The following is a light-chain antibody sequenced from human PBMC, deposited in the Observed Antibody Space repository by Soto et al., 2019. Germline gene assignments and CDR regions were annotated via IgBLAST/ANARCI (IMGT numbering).Light chain of an antibody. Sequence: QSALTQPASVSGSPGQSITISCTGTSSDVGGYNYVSWYQHHPGKAPKLIIYEVSNRPSGVSDRFSGSKSGNTASLTISGLQAEDEADYYCSSYTTSSTRFGGGTKLTVL. CDR2: EVS. CDR1: SSDVGGYNY. J-gene: IGLJ2*01. V-gene: IGLV2-14*01. CDR3: SSYTTSSTR.